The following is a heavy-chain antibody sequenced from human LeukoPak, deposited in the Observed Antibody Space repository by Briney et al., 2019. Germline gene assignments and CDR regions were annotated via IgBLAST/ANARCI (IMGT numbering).Heavy chain of an antibody. CDR3: ARGSVVVVAATAYYYYGMDV. Sequence: PGGSLRLSCAASGFTFSSYSMNWVRQAPGKGLEWVSYISSSSSTIYYADSVKGRFTISRDNAKNSLYLQMNSLRAEDTAVYYCARGSVVVVAATAYYYYGMDVWGQGTTVTVSS. CDR1: GFTFSSYS. V-gene: IGHV3-48*01. CDR2: ISSSSSTI. D-gene: IGHD2-15*01. J-gene: IGHJ6*02.